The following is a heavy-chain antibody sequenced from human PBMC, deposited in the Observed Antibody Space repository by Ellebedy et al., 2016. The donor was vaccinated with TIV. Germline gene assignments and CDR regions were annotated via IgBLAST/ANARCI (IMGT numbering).Heavy chain of an antibody. V-gene: IGHV1-69*13. CDR2: IIPIFGTA. Sequence: SVKVSCXASGGTFSSYAISWVRQAPGQGLEWMGGIIPIFGTANYAQKFQGRVTITADESTSTAYMELSSLRSEDTAVYYCAREIQDYYDSSGYSNYFDYWGQGTLVTVSS. D-gene: IGHD3-22*01. J-gene: IGHJ4*02. CDR1: GGTFSSYA. CDR3: AREIQDYYDSSGYSNYFDY.